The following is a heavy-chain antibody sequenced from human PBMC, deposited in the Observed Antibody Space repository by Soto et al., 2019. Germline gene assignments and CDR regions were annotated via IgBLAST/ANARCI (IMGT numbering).Heavy chain of an antibody. D-gene: IGHD3-3*01. Sequence: QVQLVQSGAEVKKPGSSVKVSCTASGGTFSSYAISWVRQAPGQGLEWMGGIIPIFGTANYAQKFQGRVTITADKSTSTAYMELSSLRSEDTAVYYCAEAASITIFGVVTPYYYYGMDVWGQGTTVTVSS. J-gene: IGHJ6*02. CDR1: GGTFSSYA. V-gene: IGHV1-69*06. CDR2: IIPIFGTA. CDR3: AEAASITIFGVVTPYYYYGMDV.